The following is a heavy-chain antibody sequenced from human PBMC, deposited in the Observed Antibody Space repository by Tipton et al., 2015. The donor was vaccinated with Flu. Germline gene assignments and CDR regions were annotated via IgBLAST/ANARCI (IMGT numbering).Heavy chain of an antibody. CDR1: GVSISSYY. V-gene: IGHV4-59*01. J-gene: IGHJ5*02. Sequence: LRLSCTVSGVSISSYYWSWIRQPPGKGLEWIGYIYYSGSTNYNPSLKSRVTISVDTSKNQFSLKLSSVTAADTAVYYCARGENDGAASSWFDPWGQGTLVTVSS. D-gene: IGHD6-13*01. CDR2: IYYSGST. CDR3: ARGENDGAASSWFDP.